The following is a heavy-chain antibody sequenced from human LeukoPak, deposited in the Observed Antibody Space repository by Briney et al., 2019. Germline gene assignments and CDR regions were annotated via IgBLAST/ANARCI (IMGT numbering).Heavy chain of an antibody. CDR1: GDSLSSYY. CDR3: ARTTEGGYTYDYFYYYYMDV. V-gene: IGHV4-59*01. CDR2: IYYTET. D-gene: IGHD5-18*01. J-gene: IGHJ6*03. Sequence: SETLSLTCTVSGDSLSSYYWSWIRQSPGKGLEWIGYIYYTETSYNPSLKSRVTISADTSKNQFSLKLSSVTAADTAVYYCARTTEGGYTYDYFYYYYMDVWGKGTTVTISS.